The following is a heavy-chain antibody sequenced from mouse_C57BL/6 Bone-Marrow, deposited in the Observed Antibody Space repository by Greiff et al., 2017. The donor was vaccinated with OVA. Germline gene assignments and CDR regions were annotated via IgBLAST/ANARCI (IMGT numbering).Heavy chain of an antibody. CDR2: IRNKANGYTT. V-gene: IGHV7-3*01. CDR1: GFTFTDYY. CDR3: ARYAGFWYFDV. Sequence: EVKLMESGGGLVQPGGSLSLSCAASGFTFTDYYMSWVRQPPGKALEWLGFIRNKANGYTTEYRASVKGRFTISRDNSQSILYLQMNALGAEDSATYYCARYAGFWYFDVWGTGTTVTVAS. J-gene: IGHJ1*03.